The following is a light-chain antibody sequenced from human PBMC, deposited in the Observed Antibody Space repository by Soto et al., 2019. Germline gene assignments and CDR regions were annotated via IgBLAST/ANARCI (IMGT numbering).Light chain of an antibody. J-gene: IGLJ1*01. V-gene: IGLV2-14*01. CDR1: SSDVGGYNY. CDR2: DVS. Sequence: QSVLTQPASVSGSPGQSITISCTGTSSDVGGYNYASWYQQLPGKAPKLMIYDVSDRPSGVSNRFSGSKSGNTASLTISGLQAEDEADYYCSSYTSSSLYVFGTGTRSPS. CDR3: SSYTSSSLYV.